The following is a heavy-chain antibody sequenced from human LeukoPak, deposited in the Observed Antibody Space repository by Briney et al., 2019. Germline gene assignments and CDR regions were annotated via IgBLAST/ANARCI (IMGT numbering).Heavy chain of an antibody. J-gene: IGHJ4*02. Sequence: GGSLRLSCAASGFTFSSYAMSWVRRAPGKGLEWVSAISGSGGSTYYADSVKGRFTISRDNSKNTLYLQMNSLRAEGTAVYYCAKDLGSSGWYNDYFDYWGQGTLVTVSS. CDR3: AKDLGSSGWYNDYFDY. V-gene: IGHV3-23*01. CDR1: GFTFSSYA. CDR2: ISGSGGST. D-gene: IGHD6-19*01.